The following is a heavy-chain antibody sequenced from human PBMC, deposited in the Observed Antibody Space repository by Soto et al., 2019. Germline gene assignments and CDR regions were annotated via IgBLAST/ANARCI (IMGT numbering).Heavy chain of an antibody. V-gene: IGHV3-23*01. CDR3: AKERFLEWFEGPGHDDY. Sequence: GGSLRLSCAASGFTFSSYAMSWVRQAPGKGLEWVSAISGSGGSTYYADSVKGRFTISRDNSKNTLYLQMNSLRAEDTAVYYCAKERFLEWFEGPGHDDYWGQGTLVTVSS. CDR2: ISGSGGST. J-gene: IGHJ4*02. CDR1: GFTFSSYA. D-gene: IGHD3-3*01.